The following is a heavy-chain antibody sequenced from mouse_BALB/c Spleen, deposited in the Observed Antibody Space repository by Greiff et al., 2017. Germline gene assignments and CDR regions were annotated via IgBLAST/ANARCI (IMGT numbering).Heavy chain of an antibody. D-gene: IGHD1-1*01. V-gene: IGHV5-15*02. Sequence: EVKLVESGGGLVQPGGSRKLSCAASGFTFSDYGMAWVRQAPGKGPEWVAFISNLAYSIYYADTVTGRFTISRENAKNTLYLEMSSLRSEDTAMYYCARSYYYGSSYWYFDVWGAGTTVTVSS. CDR3: ARSYYYGSSYWYFDV. J-gene: IGHJ1*01. CDR2: ISNLAYSI. CDR1: GFTFSDYG.